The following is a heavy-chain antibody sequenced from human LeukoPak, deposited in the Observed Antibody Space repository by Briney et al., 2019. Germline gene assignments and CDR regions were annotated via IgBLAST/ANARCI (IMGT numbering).Heavy chain of an antibody. CDR2: MNPNSGNT. CDR1: GYTFTSYD. J-gene: IGHJ6*03. CDR3: SRANYYDSSGYYYYYMDV. D-gene: IGHD3-22*01. Sequence: ASVKVSCKASGYTFTSYDINWVRQATGQGLESMGWMNPNSGNTGYAQKFQGRVTMTRNTSISTAYMELSSLRSEDTAVYYCSRANYYDSSGYYYYYMDVWGKGTTVTVSS. V-gene: IGHV1-8*01.